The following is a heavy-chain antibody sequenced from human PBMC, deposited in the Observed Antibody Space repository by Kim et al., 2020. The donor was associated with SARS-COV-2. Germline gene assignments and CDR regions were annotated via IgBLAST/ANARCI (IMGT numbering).Heavy chain of an antibody. CDR1: GGSFSGYY. J-gene: IGHJ4*02. D-gene: IGHD5-18*01. CDR3: ARAGGRDVLNTAIRYYFDY. V-gene: IGHV4-34*01. Sequence: SETLSLTCAVYGGSFSGYYWSWIRQPPGKGLEWIGEINHSGSTNYNPSLKSRVTISVDTSKNQFSLKLSSVTAADTAVYYCARAGGRDVLNTAIRYYFDYWGQGTLVTVSS. CDR2: INHSGST.